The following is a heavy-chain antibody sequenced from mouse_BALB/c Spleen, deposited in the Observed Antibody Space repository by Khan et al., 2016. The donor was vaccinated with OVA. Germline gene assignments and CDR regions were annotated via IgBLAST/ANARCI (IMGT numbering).Heavy chain of an antibody. J-gene: IGHJ3*01. CDR1: GYTFTSYY. CDR3: SRSGYGSFAY. Sequence: QVQLKQSGAELVTPGASVRLSCKASGYTFTSYYLYWVKPRPGQGLEWIGDINPNNGGTNFNEKFKNKDTLTVDKSSSTAYIQLNSLTAVASAVYYCSRSGYGSFAYWGQGTLVTVSA. CDR2: INPNNGGT. V-gene: IGHV1S81*02. D-gene: IGHD2-2*01.